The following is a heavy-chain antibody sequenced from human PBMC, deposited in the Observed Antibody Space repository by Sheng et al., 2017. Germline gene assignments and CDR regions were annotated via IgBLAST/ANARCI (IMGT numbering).Heavy chain of an antibody. CDR1: GGSVSRSY. V-gene: IGHV4-59*02. CDR3: ARVRDTSTYDAFDV. D-gene: IGHD5-18*01. Sequence: QIQLQESGPGLVKPSETLSLTCTVSGGSVSRSYWSWIRQPPGKGLEWIGHMYYNGITSYYNPSLKSRVTISVDTSKNQISLRVNSVTAADTAVYFCARVRDTSTYDAFDVWGQGTSGHRLF. J-gene: IGHJ3*01. CDR2: MYYNGIT.